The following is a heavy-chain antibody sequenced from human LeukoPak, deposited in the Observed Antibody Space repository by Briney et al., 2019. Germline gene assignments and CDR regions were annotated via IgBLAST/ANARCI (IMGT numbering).Heavy chain of an antibody. CDR1: GYSFTSYW. Sequence: GESLRISCKGSGYSFTSYWISWVRQMPGKGLEWMGRIDPSDSYSNYSPSFQGHVTISADKSTSTAYLQWSSLKATDTAMYYCARFAGYSYGVDYWGQGTLVTVCS. V-gene: IGHV5-10-1*01. CDR2: IDPSDSYS. CDR3: ARFAGYSYGVDY. J-gene: IGHJ4*02. D-gene: IGHD5-18*01.